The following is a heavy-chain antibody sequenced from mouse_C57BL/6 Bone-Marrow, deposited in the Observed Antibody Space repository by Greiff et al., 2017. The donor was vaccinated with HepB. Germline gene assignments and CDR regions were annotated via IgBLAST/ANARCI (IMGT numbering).Heavy chain of an antibody. CDR3: ACLSSYAMDY. D-gene: IGHD6-1*01. V-gene: IGHV7-3*01. CDR1: GFTFTDYY. J-gene: IGHJ4*01. CDR2: IRNKANGYTT. Sequence: EVKVVESGGGLVQPGGSLSLSCAASGFTFTDYYMSWVRQPPGKALEWFGFIRNKANGYTTEYSASVKGRFTISRDNSQSILYLQMNALRAEYSATYFCACLSSYAMDYWGQGTSVTVSS.